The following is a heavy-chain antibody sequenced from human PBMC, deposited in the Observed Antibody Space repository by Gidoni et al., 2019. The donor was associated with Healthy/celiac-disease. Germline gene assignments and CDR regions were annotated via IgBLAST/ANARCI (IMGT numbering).Heavy chain of an antibody. V-gene: IGHV4-34*01. CDR3: ACGGSHIGNDY. CDR1: GGSFSGYY. Sequence: QVQLQQWGAGLLKPSEPLSLTCAVYGGSFSGYYWCWFRQPPGKGLEWIGEINHSGSTNYNPSLKSRVTISVDTSKNQFSLKLSSVTAADTAVYYCACGGSHIGNDYWGQGTLVTVSS. CDR2: INHSGST. J-gene: IGHJ4*02. D-gene: IGHD2-15*01.